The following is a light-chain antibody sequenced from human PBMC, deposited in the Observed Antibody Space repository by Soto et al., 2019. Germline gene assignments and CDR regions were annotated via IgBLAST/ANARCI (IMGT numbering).Light chain of an antibody. CDR3: QKYDSVPLT. Sequence: DVQMTQSPSSLSASVGEKVTITCRASQGISDHLAWYQQKPGKVPELLIYTASTLPSGVPSRFSGSGSGTDFTLTIRTLQPEDVATYYCQKYDSVPLTFGGGTKVEI. J-gene: IGKJ4*01. CDR2: TAS. V-gene: IGKV1-27*01. CDR1: QGISDH.